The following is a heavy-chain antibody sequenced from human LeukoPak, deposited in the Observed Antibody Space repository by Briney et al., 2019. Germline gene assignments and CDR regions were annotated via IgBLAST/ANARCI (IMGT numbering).Heavy chain of an antibody. J-gene: IGHJ4*02. D-gene: IGHD1-26*01. CDR2: IHYSGST. Sequence: SETLSLTCTVSGGSISNYCWSWIRQPPGKGLEWIGYIHYSGSTSYNPSLKSRVTISVDTSKNQFSLKLSSVTAADTAVYYCARDPDPGDYYFDYWGQGTLVTVSS. V-gene: IGHV4-59*12. CDR3: ARDPDPGDYYFDY. CDR1: GGSISNYC.